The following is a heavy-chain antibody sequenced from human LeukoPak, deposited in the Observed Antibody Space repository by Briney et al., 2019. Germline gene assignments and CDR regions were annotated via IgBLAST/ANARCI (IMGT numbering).Heavy chain of an antibody. D-gene: IGHD2-2*01. J-gene: IGHJ4*02. V-gene: IGHV1-18*01. Sequence: ASVKVSCKPSGYTFSNFGINWVRQAPGQGLEWMGWISGNNDNPNYGQKFQGRFTVTTDSSTSTAYMELRNLRFDDTAVYYCARDGTSTDDYWGQGTLVTVSS. CDR3: ARDGTSTDDY. CDR2: ISGNNDNP. CDR1: GYTFSNFG.